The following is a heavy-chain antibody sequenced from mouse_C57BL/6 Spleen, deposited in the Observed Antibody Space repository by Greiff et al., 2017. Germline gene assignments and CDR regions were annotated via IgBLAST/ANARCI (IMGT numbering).Heavy chain of an antibody. Sequence: EVQLQQSGPELVKPGASVKMSCKASGYTFTDYNMHWVKQSHGKSLEWIGDINPNNGGTSYNQKFKGKATLTVNKSSSTAYMELRSLTSEDSAVYYCAREADYSNYVQFDYWGQGTLVTVSA. CDR2: INPNNGGT. CDR1: GYTFTDYN. V-gene: IGHV1-22*01. D-gene: IGHD2-5*01. J-gene: IGHJ3*01. CDR3: AREADYSNYVQFDY.